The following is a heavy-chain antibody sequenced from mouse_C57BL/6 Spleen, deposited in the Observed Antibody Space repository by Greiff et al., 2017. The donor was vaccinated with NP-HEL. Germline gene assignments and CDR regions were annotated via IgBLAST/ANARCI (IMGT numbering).Heavy chain of an antibody. D-gene: IGHD1-1*01. CDR2: INPGSGGT. V-gene: IGHV1-54*01. CDR1: GYAFTNYL. CDR3: ARVYYGSIYAMDY. Sequence: QVQLQQSGAELVRPGTSVKVSCKASGYAFTNYLIEWVKQRPGQGLEWIGVINPGSGGTNYNEKFKGKATLTADKSSSTAYMQLSSLTSEDSAVXFCARVYYGSIYAMDYWGQGTSVTVSS. J-gene: IGHJ4*01.